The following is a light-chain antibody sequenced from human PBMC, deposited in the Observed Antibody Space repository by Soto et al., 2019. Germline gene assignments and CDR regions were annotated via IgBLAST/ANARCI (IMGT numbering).Light chain of an antibody. CDR1: QSALYSSNNKNY. CDR2: WAS. J-gene: IGKJ1*01. Sequence: DIVMTQSPDSLAVSLGERATINCKSSQSALYSSNNKNYLAWYQQKPGQPPKLLIYWASTRESGVPDRFSGSGSGTDFPLTISSLQAEDAAVYYCQQYYSTPRAFGQGTKVEIK. V-gene: IGKV4-1*01. CDR3: QQYYSTPRA.